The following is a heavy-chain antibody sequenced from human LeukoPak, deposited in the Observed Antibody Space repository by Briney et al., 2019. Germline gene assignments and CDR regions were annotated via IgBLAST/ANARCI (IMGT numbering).Heavy chain of an antibody. Sequence: PSETLSLTCAVYGGSFSGYYWSWIRQPPGKGLEWIGEINHSGSTNYNPSLKSRVTISVDTSKNQFSLKLSSVTAADTAVYYCARGAYNSGWYSATNRFDYWGQGTLVTVSS. CDR1: GGSFSGYY. CDR2: INHSGST. J-gene: IGHJ4*02. CDR3: ARGAYNSGWYSATNRFDY. V-gene: IGHV4-34*01. D-gene: IGHD6-19*01.